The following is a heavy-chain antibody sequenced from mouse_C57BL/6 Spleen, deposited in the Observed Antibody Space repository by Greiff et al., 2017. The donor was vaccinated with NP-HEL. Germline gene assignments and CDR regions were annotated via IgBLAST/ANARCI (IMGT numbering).Heavy chain of an antibody. CDR2: IDPENGDT. Sequence: EVQLQESGAELVRPGASVKLSCTASGFNIKDDYMHWVKQRPEQGLEWIGWIDPENGDTEYASKFQGKATITADTSSNTAYLQLSSLTSDDTAVYYCTHPRYFDVWGTGTTVTVSS. CDR3: THPRYFDV. V-gene: IGHV14-4*01. J-gene: IGHJ1*03. CDR1: GFNIKDDY.